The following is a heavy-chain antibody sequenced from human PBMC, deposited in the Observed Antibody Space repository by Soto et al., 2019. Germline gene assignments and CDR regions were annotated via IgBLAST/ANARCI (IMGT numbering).Heavy chain of an antibody. J-gene: IGHJ4*02. Sequence: LSLTCTVSGRSISSSSYYRGWIRQPPGKGLEWIGSIYYSGSTYYNPSLKSRVTISVDTSKNQFSLKLSSVTAADTAVYYCARVTAAAGTYYFDYWGQGTLVTVSS. CDR2: IYYSGST. CDR3: ARVTAAAGTYYFDY. D-gene: IGHD6-13*01. V-gene: IGHV4-39*01. CDR1: GRSISSSSYY.